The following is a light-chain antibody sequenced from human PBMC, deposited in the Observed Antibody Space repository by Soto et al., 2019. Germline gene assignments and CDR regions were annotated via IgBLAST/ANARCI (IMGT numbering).Light chain of an antibody. J-gene: IGKJ2*02. CDR2: DAI. Sequence: IQMTQSPSSLPASVGDTVSITCQASQDISNSLNWYQQKPGKDPKLLIYDAINLETGVRPRFSGSGCGTRFSLSIILLQTKDVPAYYCQQYDSHHLPPCTFGHGTKLEIK. CDR1: QDISNS. V-gene: IGKV1-33*01. CDR3: QQYDSHHLPPCT.